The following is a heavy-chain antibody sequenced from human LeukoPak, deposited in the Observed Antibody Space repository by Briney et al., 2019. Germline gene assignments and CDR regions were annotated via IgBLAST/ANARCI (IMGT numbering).Heavy chain of an antibody. V-gene: IGHV1-69-2*01. CDR1: GYTFTDYY. CDR3: ATVGAIDY. D-gene: IGHD1-26*01. Sequence: ASVKVSCKASGYTFTDYYMHWVQQAPGKGLEWMGRVDPEDGETIYAEKFQGRVTITADTSTDTAYMELSSLRSEDTAVYYCATVGAIDYWGQGTMVTVSS. J-gene: IGHJ3*01. CDR2: VDPEDGET.